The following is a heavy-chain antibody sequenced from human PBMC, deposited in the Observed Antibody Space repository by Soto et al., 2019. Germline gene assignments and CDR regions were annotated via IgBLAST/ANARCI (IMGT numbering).Heavy chain of an antibody. V-gene: IGHV3-23*01. Sequence: GGSLRLSCAASGFTFSSYAMSWVRQAPGKGLEWVSAISGSGGSTYYADSVKGRFTISRDNSKNTLYLQMNSLRAEDTAVYYCATSSHYSSGWYSDYWGQGTLVTVSS. J-gene: IGHJ4*02. D-gene: IGHD6-19*01. CDR2: ISGSGGST. CDR3: ATSSHYSSGWYSDY. CDR1: GFTFSSYA.